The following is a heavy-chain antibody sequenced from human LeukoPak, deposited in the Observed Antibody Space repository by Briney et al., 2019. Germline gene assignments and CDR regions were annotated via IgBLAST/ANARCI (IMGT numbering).Heavy chain of an antibody. Sequence: GGSLRLSCAASGFTFTTYWMTWVRQAPGKGLEWVAKIQQDGGEKYYVDSVKGRFTISRDNDKNSLSLQRTSRRAEDTAVYYCARDQGYCTSATCRGDAFDVWGQGSMVSVSS. CDR3: ARDQGYCTSATCRGDAFDV. D-gene: IGHD2-2*01. CDR1: GFTFTTYW. J-gene: IGHJ3*01. V-gene: IGHV3-7*01. CDR2: IQQDGGEK.